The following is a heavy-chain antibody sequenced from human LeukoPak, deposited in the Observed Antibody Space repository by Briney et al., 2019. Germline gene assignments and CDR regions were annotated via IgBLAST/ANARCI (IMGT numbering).Heavy chain of an antibody. J-gene: IGHJ4*02. V-gene: IGHV4-61*02. CDR1: GGSISSGSYY. Sequence: SQTLSLTCTDSGGSISSGSYYWSWIRQPAGKGLEWIGRIYTSGSTNYNPSLKSRVTISVDTSKNQFSLKLSSVTAADTAVYYCARDLRGNYGILDYWGQGTLVTVSS. CDR3: ARDLRGNYGILDY. D-gene: IGHD4-11*01. CDR2: IYTSGST.